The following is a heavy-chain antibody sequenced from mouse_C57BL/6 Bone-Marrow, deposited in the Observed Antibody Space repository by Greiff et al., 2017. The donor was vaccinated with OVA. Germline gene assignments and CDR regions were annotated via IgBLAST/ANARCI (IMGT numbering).Heavy chain of an antibody. CDR1: GFTFSSYA. CDR2: ISDGGSYT. V-gene: IGHV5-4*01. CDR3: ARDYYGSGDY. J-gene: IGHJ4*01. D-gene: IGHD1-1*01. Sequence: DVMLVESGGGLVKPGGSLKLSCAASGFTFSSYAMSWVRQTPEKRLEWVATISDGGSYTYYPDNVKGRFTSSRDNAKNNLYLQRSHLKSEDTAMYYCARDYYGSGDYWGQGTSVTVSS.